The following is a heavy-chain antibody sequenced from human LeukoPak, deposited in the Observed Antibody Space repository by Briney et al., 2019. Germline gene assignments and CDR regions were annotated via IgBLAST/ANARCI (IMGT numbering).Heavy chain of an antibody. J-gene: IGHJ4*02. D-gene: IGHD2-15*01. Sequence: ASVKVSCKASGYSFTSYHMHWVRQAPGQGLEWMGIINPSGGSTNYAQKFQGRVTMTRDMSTSTVYMVLSSLRSEDTAVYFCARDCSGGICYSSATNFDYWGQGTLVTVSS. V-gene: IGHV1-46*01. CDR3: ARDCSGGICYSSATNFDY. CDR2: INPSGGST. CDR1: GYSFTSYH.